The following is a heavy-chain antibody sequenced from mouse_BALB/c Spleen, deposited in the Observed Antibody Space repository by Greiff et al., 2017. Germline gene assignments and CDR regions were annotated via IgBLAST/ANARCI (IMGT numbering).Heavy chain of an antibody. D-gene: IGHD2-1*01. CDR1: GYAFPNYL. Sequence: VQLQQSGAELVRPGTSVKVSCKASGYAFPNYLIEWVKQRPGQGLEWIGVINPGSGGTNYNEKFKGKATLTADKSSSTAYMQLSSLTSDDSAVYFCARVGNSHFDYWGQGTTLTVSS. V-gene: IGHV1-54*01. J-gene: IGHJ2*01. CDR2: INPGSGGT. CDR3: ARVGNSHFDY.